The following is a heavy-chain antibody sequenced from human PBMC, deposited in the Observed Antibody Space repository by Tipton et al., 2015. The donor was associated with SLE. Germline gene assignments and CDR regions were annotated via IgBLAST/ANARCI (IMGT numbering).Heavy chain of an antibody. D-gene: IGHD3/OR15-3a*01. CDR1: GGSFSVHY. J-gene: IGHJ3*02. Sequence: GLVKPSETLSLTCAVYGGSFSVHYWSWSWIRQPPGKGLEWIGYIYYSGSTNYNPSLKSRVTISVDTSKNQFSLKLSSVTAADTAVYYCAVLRSEGTGYPKDAFDIWGQGTMVTVSS. CDR3: AVLRSEGTGYPKDAFDI. CDR2: IYYSGST. V-gene: IGHV4-59*11.